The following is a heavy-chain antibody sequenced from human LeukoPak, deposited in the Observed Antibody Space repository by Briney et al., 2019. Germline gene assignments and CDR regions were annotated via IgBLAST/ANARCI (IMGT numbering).Heavy chain of an antibody. CDR2: VSYTGGT. V-gene: IGHV4-4*02. CDR3: ARVATTGLDS. J-gene: IGHJ4*02. D-gene: IGHD6-13*01. CDR1: GGSNSRSNW. Sequence: SETLPLTCVVTGGSNSRSNWWSLVRQSPGEGLEWIGEVSYTGGTIYNPSHKGRVTMSVDKSKNQFSLKLNSVTAADTAVYHCARVATTGLDSWGQGTLVAVSS.